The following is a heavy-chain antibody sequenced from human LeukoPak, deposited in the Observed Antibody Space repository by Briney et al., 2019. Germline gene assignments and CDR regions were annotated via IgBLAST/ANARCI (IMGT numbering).Heavy chain of an antibody. D-gene: IGHD6-19*01. V-gene: IGHV3-30-3*01. J-gene: IGHJ1*01. Sequence: GGSLRLSCAASGFTFSSYPMHWVRQAPGKGLEWMAVISYDGTNEYYADSVQDRFTISRDNSKNTLYLQMNSLRPEDTAVYYCARDGGFSSGWNLYFQHWGQGTLVTVSS. CDR1: GFTFSSYP. CDR3: ARDGGFSSGWNLYFQH. CDR2: ISYDGTNE.